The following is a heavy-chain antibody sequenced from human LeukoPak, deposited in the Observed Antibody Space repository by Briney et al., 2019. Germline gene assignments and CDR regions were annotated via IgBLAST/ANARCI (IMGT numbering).Heavy chain of an antibody. V-gene: IGHV3-11*01. Sequence: IPGGSLRLSCAASGFTFSDYYMSWIRQAPGKGLEWVSYISSSGSTIYYADSVKGRFTISRDNAKNSLYLQMNSLRAEDTAVYYCARVGRKGYDSSGYYLPPYFDYWGQGTLVTVSS. CDR2: ISSSGSTI. CDR3: ARVGRKGYDSSGYYLPPYFDY. J-gene: IGHJ4*02. D-gene: IGHD3-22*01. CDR1: GFTFSDYY.